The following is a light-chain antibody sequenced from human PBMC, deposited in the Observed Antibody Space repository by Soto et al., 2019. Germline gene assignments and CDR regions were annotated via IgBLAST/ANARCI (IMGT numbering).Light chain of an antibody. J-gene: IGKJ5*01. CDR3: QESYSIPLT. CDR2: AAS. Sequence: DIQMTQSPSSLSASVGDRVTITCRASLGIRNDLGWYQHKPGKAPKRLIYAASSLQSGVPSRFSGSGSGTEFTLTISSLQPEDFGTYYCQESYSIPLTFGQGTRLEIK. V-gene: IGKV1-17*01. CDR1: LGIRND.